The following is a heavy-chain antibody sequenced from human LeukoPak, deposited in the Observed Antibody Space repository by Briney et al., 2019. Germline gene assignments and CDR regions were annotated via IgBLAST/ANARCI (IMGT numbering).Heavy chain of an antibody. V-gene: IGHV3-15*01. Sequence: PGGSLRLSCAASGLTFSSYEMNWVRQAPGKGLEWVGLSKSKTDGGTTDYAAPVKGRFTISRDDSKNTLYLQMNSLKTEDTAVYYCAKYCISADCYANWFGPWGQGTLVTVSS. D-gene: IGHD2-2*01. CDR2: SKSKTDGGTT. CDR3: AKYCISADCYANWFGP. CDR1: GLTFSSYE. J-gene: IGHJ5*02.